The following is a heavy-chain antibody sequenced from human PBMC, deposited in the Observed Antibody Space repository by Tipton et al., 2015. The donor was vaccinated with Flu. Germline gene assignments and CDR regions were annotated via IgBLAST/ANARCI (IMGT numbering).Heavy chain of an antibody. CDR1: AFSLTDNY. D-gene: IGHD5-24*01. V-gene: IGHV3-53*01. CDR3: ARGIPDRDGDY. CDR2: IYIIAKT. J-gene: IGHJ4*02. Sequence: VQLVQSGGGVIPPGGSLRLSCAISAFSLTDNYVSWVRQAPGKGLAWVSLIYIIAKTYYSDPVKGRFTVSRDMSKNTLYLQMDNLRADDTAVYYCARGIPDRDGDYWGQSTLVTVSS.